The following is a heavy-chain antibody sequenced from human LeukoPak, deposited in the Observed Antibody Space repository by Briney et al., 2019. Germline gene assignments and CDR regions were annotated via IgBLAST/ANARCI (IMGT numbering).Heavy chain of an antibody. Sequence: GSLRLSCAASGFTFSSYGMHWVRQAPGKGLEWVAVISNDGSNKYYADSVKGRFTISRDNSKNTLYLQMNSLRAEDTAVYYCAKDVGVVVVAAAYFDYWGQGTLVTVSS. CDR1: GFTFSSYG. CDR3: AKDVGVVVVAAAYFDY. J-gene: IGHJ4*02. CDR2: ISNDGSNK. V-gene: IGHV3-30*18. D-gene: IGHD2-15*01.